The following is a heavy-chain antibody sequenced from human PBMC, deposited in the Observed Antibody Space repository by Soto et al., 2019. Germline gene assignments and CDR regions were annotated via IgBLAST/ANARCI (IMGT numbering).Heavy chain of an antibody. D-gene: IGHD2-2*03. V-gene: IGHV4-39*01. CDR3: ARQWMAGLVPIDH. CDR2: VYYSGST. CDR1: GDSISGSSYY. Sequence: QLQLQESGPGLVKPSETLSLICSVSGDSISGSSYYWGWIRQPPGKGLEWIGAVYYSGSTYYSPSLRSRVTMSVYTSKNQFSLKVRSVTVADTAVYYCARQWMAGLVPIDHWGQGTLVNVSS. J-gene: IGHJ4*02.